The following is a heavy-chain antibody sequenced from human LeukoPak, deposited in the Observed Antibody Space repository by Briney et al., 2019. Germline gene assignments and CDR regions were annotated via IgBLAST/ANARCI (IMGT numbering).Heavy chain of an antibody. J-gene: IGHJ4*02. CDR2: ISSSSGYI. CDR3: AKHAVVVAASFDY. CDR1: GFTFSSYS. Sequence: PGGSLRLSCAASGFTFSSYSMNWVRQAPGKGLEWVSSISSSSGYIYYADSVKGRFTISRDNAKNTLYLQMNSLRAEDTAVYYCAKHAVVVAASFDYWGQGTLVTVSS. V-gene: IGHV3-21*04. D-gene: IGHD2-15*01.